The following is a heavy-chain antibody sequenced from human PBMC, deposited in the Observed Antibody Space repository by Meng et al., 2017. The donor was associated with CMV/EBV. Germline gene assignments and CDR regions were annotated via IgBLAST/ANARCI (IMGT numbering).Heavy chain of an antibody. Sequence: GESLKISCAASGFTFSSYSMNWVRQAPGKGLEWVSYISSSSSTIYYADSVKGRFTISRDNAKNSLYLQMNSLRAEDTAVYYCARDLPSPPYYYYVMDVWGQGTTVTVSS. CDR3: ARDLPSPPYYYYVMDV. CDR2: ISSSSSTI. V-gene: IGHV3-48*04. J-gene: IGHJ6*02. CDR1: GFTFSSYS.